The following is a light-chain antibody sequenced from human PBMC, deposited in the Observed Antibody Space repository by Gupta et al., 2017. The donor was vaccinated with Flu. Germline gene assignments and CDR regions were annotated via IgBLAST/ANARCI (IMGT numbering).Light chain of an antibody. Sequence: KTATFTGGGNNIGTKRVHWYQQKPGQAPVLVVYDDSDRPSGIPERFSGSSSANAATLTISRVEAGDEADYICQVWDSSGDHRGVFGGGTKLTVL. CDR1: NIGTKR. V-gene: IGLV3-21*03. J-gene: IGLJ3*02. CDR2: DDS. CDR3: QVWDSSGDHRGV.